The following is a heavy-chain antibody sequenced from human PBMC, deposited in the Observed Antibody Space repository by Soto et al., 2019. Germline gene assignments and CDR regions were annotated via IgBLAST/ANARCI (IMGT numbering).Heavy chain of an antibody. CDR1: GGSISSGGYY. J-gene: IGHJ6*02. Sequence: TLSLTCTVSGGSISSGGYYWSWIRQHPGKGLEWIGYIYYSGSTYYNPSLKSRVTISVDTSKNQFSLKLSSVTAADTAVYYCARGSYYYYYYGMDVWGQGTTVTVSS. CDR3: ARGSYYYYYYGMDV. CDR2: IYYSGST. V-gene: IGHV4-30-4*08.